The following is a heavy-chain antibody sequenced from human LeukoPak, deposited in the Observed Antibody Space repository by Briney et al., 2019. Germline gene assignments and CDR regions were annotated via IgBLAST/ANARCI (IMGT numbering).Heavy chain of an antibody. Sequence: GGSLRLSCAASGFTFSSYEMNWVRQAPGKGLEWVSYISSSGSTIYYADSVKGRFTISRDNSKNTLYLQMNSLRAEDTAVYYCASPILTGHYRRVDYWGQGTLVTVSS. CDR3: ASPILTGHYRRVDY. CDR2: ISSSGSTI. CDR1: GFTFSSYE. J-gene: IGHJ4*02. D-gene: IGHD3-9*01. V-gene: IGHV3-48*03.